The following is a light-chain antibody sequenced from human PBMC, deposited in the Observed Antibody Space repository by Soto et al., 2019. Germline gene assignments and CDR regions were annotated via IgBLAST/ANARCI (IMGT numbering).Light chain of an antibody. V-gene: IGLV7-46*01. CDR3: LLAYGSIRV. CDR2: DTS. J-gene: IGLJ3*02. CDR1: TGDVTSTHY. Sequence: QTVVTQESSLTVSPGGTVTLTCGSSTGDVTSTHYPYWFQQEPGQAPRTLIYDTSTKNTWTPARFSGSLLGGKAALTLSGAQPEDETDYYCLLAYGSIRVFGGGTKLTVL.